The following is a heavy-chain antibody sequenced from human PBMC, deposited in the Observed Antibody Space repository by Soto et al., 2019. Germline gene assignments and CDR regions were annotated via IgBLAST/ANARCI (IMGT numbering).Heavy chain of an antibody. CDR3: ARDQHPFYYDSSGYYESKGSFDI. V-gene: IGHV1-18*01. Sequence: QVQLVQSGAEVKKPGASVKVSCKASGYTFTSYGISWVRQAPGQGLEWMGWISAYNGNTNYAQKHQGIVTSTTDKSTSKAYMELRSLRSDVTAVYYCARDQHPFYYDSSGYYESKGSFDIWGQGTMVTVSS. CDR2: ISAYNGNT. J-gene: IGHJ3*02. D-gene: IGHD3-22*01. CDR1: GYTFTSYG.